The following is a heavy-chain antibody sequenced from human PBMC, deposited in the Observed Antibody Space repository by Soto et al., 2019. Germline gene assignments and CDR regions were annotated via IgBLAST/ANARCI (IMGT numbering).Heavy chain of an antibody. CDR1: GGTFSSYA. V-gene: IGHV1-69*01. Sequence: QVQLVQSGAEVKKPGSSVKVSCKASGGTFSSYAISWVRQAPGQGLEWMGGIIPIFGTANYAQKFQGRVTITADESTSTAYMELSSLRSEDTAVHYCARDLLDTWGSDYYYYYGMDVWGQGTTVTVSS. J-gene: IGHJ6*02. CDR3: ARDLLDTWGSDYYYYYGMDV. CDR2: IIPIFGTA. D-gene: IGHD3-16*01.